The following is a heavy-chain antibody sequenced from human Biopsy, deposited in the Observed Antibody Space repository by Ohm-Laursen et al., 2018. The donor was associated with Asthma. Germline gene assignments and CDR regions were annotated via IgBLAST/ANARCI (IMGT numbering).Heavy chain of an antibody. CDR3: ARGPPVDRED. Sequence: SETLSLTCAVYGGSFSAYYWSWIRQPPGKGLEWIAEINHSGSTYYNPSLKSRVTISVDTSKNQFSLKLSSVTAADTAVYYCARGPPVDREDWGQGTLVTVSS. CDR1: GGSFSAYY. J-gene: IGHJ4*02. V-gene: IGHV4-34*09. CDR2: INHSGST. D-gene: IGHD5-24*01.